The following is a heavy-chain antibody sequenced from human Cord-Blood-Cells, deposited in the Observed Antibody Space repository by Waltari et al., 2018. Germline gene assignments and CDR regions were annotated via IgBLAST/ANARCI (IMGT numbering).Heavy chain of an antibody. CDR1: GGSISSGGYY. V-gene: IGHV4-31*03. CDR3: ARVTIFGVVGP. CDR2: IYYRGRT. D-gene: IGHD3-3*01. J-gene: IGHJ5*02. Sequence: QVQLQESGPGLVKPSQTLSLTCTVSGGSISSGGYYWSWIRQHPGKGLEWIGYIYYRGRTYYNPSLKSRVTIAVDTSKNQFSLKLSSVTAADTAVYYCARVTIFGVVGPWGQGTLVTVSS.